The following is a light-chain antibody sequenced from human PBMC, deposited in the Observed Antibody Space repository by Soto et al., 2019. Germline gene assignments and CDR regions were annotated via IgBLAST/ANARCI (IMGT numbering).Light chain of an antibody. Sequence: QSVLTQPPSMSGAPGRRVPISCTGSSSDTGAGYDVHWYQQFPGTAPKLLIYSNINRPSGVPDRFSGSKSGTSASLAITGLQAEDEADYYCQSYDSSLGGSKGVFGGGTKLTVL. J-gene: IGLJ3*02. CDR3: QSYDSSLGGSKGV. V-gene: IGLV1-40*01. CDR2: SNI. CDR1: SSDTGAGYD.